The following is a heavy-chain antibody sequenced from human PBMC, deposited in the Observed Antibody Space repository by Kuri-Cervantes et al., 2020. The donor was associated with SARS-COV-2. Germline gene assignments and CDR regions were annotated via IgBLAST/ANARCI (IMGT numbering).Heavy chain of an antibody. CDR3: ARSRDAYNLFDY. V-gene: IGHV2-70*01. D-gene: IGHD5-24*01. CDR2: IDWDDDK. J-gene: IGHJ4*02. Sequence: SWIRQPPGKALEWLALIDWDDDKYYSTSLKTRLTISKDTSKNQVVLTMTNMDPVDTATYYCARSRDAYNLFDYWGQGTLVTVSS.